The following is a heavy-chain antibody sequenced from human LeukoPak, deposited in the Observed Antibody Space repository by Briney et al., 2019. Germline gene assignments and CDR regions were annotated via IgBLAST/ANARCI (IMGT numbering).Heavy chain of an antibody. D-gene: IGHD6-19*01. Sequence: PSETLSLTCAVYGGSFSGYYWSWIRQPPGKGLEWIGEINHSGSTNYNPSLKSRVTISVDTSKNQFSLKLSSVTAADTAVYYCARGDIPVAGRGEFDYWGQGTLVTVSS. J-gene: IGHJ4*02. CDR1: GGSFSGYY. CDR2: INHSGST. CDR3: ARGDIPVAGRGEFDY. V-gene: IGHV4-34*01.